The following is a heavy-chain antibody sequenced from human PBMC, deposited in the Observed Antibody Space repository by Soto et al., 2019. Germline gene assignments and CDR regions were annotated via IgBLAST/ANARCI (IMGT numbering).Heavy chain of an antibody. CDR3: ARSDPAYAYGLNV. Sequence: GGPLRLSCAASGFIFSNYGMHWVRQAPGKGLEWVAVISYGGNDKKYAESVKGRLTISRDTSEKTFYLQMNSLRSEDTAVYYCARSDPAYAYGLNVWGQGTTVTVSS. CDR2: ISYGGNDK. V-gene: IGHV3-30*03. D-gene: IGHD3-10*01. CDR1: GFIFSNYG. J-gene: IGHJ6*02.